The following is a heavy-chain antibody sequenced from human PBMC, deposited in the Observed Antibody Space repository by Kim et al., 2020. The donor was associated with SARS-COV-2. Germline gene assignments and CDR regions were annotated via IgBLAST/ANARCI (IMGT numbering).Heavy chain of an antibody. Sequence: GESLKISCKGSGYSFTSYWISWVRQMPGKGLEWMGRIDPSDYYTNYSPSFQGHVTISADNSISTAYLQWSSLKASDTAMYYCARAYGSGSFRVYWGQGTLVTVSS. J-gene: IGHJ4*02. CDR2: IDPSDYYT. D-gene: IGHD3-10*01. CDR3: ARAYGSGSFRVY. CDR1: GYSFTSYW. V-gene: IGHV5-10-1*01.